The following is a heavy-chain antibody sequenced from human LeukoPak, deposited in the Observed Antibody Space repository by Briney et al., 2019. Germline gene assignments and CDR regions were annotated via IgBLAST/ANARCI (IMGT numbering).Heavy chain of an antibody. CDR1: GFTFSSYG. D-gene: IGHD3-10*01. Sequence: GRSLRLSCAASGFTFSSYGMHWVRQAPGKGLEWVAVIWYDGSKKYYADSVKGRFTISRDNSKNTLYLQMNSLRAEDTAVYYCARGRGAEVDYWGQGTLVTVSS. J-gene: IGHJ4*02. CDR3: ARGRGAEVDY. CDR2: IWYDGSKK. V-gene: IGHV3-33*01.